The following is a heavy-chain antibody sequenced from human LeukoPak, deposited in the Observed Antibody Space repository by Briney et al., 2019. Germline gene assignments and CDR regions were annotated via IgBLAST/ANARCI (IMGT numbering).Heavy chain of an antibody. CDR3: AKFYEGFY. Sequence: GGSLRLSCAASGFTFISYGMNWVRKAPGKGLEWVAVISYDGSNKYYADSVKGRFTISRDNSKNTLYLQMNSLRAEDTAVYYCAKFYEGFYWGQGTLVTVSS. J-gene: IGHJ4*02. CDR2: ISYDGSNK. V-gene: IGHV3-30*18. CDR1: GFTFISYG. D-gene: IGHD2/OR15-2a*01.